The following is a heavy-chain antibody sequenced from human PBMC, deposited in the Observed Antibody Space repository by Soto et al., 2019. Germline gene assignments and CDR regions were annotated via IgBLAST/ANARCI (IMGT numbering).Heavy chain of an antibody. CDR2: IYNRENT. CDR3: ASPNYYGSGSYRKYYYGMDV. J-gene: IGHJ6*02. V-gene: IGHV4-4*07. D-gene: IGHD3-10*01. CDR1: GGSIGSYY. Sequence: PSETLSLTCTVSGGSIGSYYWSWIRQPAGKGLEWIGHIYNRENTNYNPSLKSRVTLSVDTSRNQFSLKLSSVTAADTAVYYCASPNYYGSGSYRKYYYGMDVWGQGTTVTVSS.